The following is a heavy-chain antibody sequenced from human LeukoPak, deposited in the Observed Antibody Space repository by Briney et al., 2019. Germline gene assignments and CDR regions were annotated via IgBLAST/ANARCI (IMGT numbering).Heavy chain of an antibody. CDR1: GGSISSGGYY. J-gene: IGHJ6*03. CDR2: IYHSGST. V-gene: IGHV4-30-2*05. Sequence: SETLSLTCTVSGGSISSGGYYWSWIRQPPGKGLEWIGYIYHSGSTYYNPSLKSRVTISIDTSKNQFSLKLSSVTAADTAVYYCASFYCSSTNCYRDYYYYMDVWGKGTTVTVSS. CDR3: ASFYCSSTNCYRDYYYYMDV. D-gene: IGHD2-2*02.